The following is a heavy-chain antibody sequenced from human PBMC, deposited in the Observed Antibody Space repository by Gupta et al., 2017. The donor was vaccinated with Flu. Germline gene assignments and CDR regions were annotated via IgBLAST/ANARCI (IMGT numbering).Heavy chain of an antibody. CDR1: GGSFSGYY. J-gene: IGHJ6*02. Sequence: QVQLQQWGAGLLKPSETLSLTCAVYGGSFSGYYWSWIRQPPGKGLEWIGEINHSGSTNYNPSLKSRVTISVDTSKNQFSLKLSSVTAADTAVYYCARWSAVAGNNYGMDVWGQGTTVTVSS. V-gene: IGHV4-34*01. CDR3: ARWSAVAGNNYGMDV. D-gene: IGHD6-19*01. CDR2: INHSGST.